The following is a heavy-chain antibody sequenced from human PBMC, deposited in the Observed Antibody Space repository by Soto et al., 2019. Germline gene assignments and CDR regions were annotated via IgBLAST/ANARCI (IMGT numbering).Heavy chain of an antibody. D-gene: IGHD2-2*01. CDR1: GFTFSSYS. V-gene: IGHV3-48*01. CDR2: ISSSSSTI. CDR3: ARDSIVVVPAARWFDP. Sequence: GGSLRLSCAASGFTFSSYSMNWVRQAPGKGLEWVSYISSSSSTIYYADSVKGRFTISRDNAKNSLYLQMNSLRAEDTAVYYCARDSIVVVPAARWFDPWGQGTLVTVSS. J-gene: IGHJ5*02.